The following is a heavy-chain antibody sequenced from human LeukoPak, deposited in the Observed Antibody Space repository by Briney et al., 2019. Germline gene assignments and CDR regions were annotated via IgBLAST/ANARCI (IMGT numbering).Heavy chain of an antibody. CDR3: ARGYYCTHGVCYGGDFDN. Sequence: ASVKVSCKTSGYTFTTYGISWVRQAPGQGLEWMGWSSPNNGNRNYAQKFQGRVTMTTDTSTATAYMELRSLRSDDTAVYYCARGYYCTHGVCYGGDFDNWGQGTLVTVSS. CDR2: SSPNNGNR. V-gene: IGHV1-18*01. J-gene: IGHJ4*02. CDR1: GYTFTTYG. D-gene: IGHD2-8*01.